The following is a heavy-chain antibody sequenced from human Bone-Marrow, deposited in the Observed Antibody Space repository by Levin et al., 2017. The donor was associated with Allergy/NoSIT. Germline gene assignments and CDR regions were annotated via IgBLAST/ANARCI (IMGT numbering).Heavy chain of an antibody. Sequence: ASETLSLTCTVSADSISSYYWSWIRQPPGKGLEWIGYIYYSGSTNYNPSLKSRVTISLDTSKNQFSLKLTSVTAADTAVYYCARVPSYYAGNWFDPWGQGTLVTVSS. V-gene: IGHV4-59*01. J-gene: IGHJ5*02. D-gene: IGHD3-10*01. CDR3: ARVPSYYAGNWFDP. CDR2: IYYSGST. CDR1: ADSISSYY.